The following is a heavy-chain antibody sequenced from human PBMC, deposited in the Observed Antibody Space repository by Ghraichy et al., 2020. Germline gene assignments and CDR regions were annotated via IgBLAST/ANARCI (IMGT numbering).Heavy chain of an antibody. D-gene: IGHD2-15*01. CDR2: ISSSSSYI. V-gene: IGHV3-21*01. CDR1: GFTFSSYS. CDR3: ARVYCSGGSCRYYFDY. J-gene: IGHJ4*02. Sequence: LTCAASGFTFSSYSMNWVRQAPGKGLEWVSSISSSSSYIYYADSVKARFTIPRDNAKNSLYLQMNSLRAEDTAVYYCARVYCSGGSCRYYFDYCGQGTLVTDS.